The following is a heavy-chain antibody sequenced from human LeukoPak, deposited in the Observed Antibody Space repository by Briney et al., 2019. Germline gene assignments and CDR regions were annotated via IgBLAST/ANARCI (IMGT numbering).Heavy chain of an antibody. J-gene: IGHJ6*03. CDR1: GGSISSYY. V-gene: IGHV4-59*01. CDR2: IYYSGST. Sequence: PSETLSLTCTVSGGSISSYYWSWIRQPPGKGLEWIGYIYYSGSTNYNPSLKSRVTISVDTSKNQFSLKLSSVTAADMAVYYCARGAGDILTGYYYYYMDVWGKGTTVTVSS. D-gene: IGHD3-9*01. CDR3: ARGAGDILTGYYYYYMDV.